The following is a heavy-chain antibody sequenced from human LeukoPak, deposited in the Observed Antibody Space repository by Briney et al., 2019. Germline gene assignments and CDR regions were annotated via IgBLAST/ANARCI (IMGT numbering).Heavy chain of an antibody. CDR2: FDPEDGET. D-gene: IGHD3-10*01. CDR1: GYTLTELS. J-gene: IGHJ5*02. CDR3: ATARFATMVRGPEVWFDP. Sequence: GASVKVSCKVSGYTLTELSMHWVRQAPGKGLEWMGGFDPEDGETIYAQKFQGRVTMTEDTSTDTAYMELSSLRSEDTAVYYCATARFATMVRGPEVWFDPWGQGTLVTVSS. V-gene: IGHV1-24*01.